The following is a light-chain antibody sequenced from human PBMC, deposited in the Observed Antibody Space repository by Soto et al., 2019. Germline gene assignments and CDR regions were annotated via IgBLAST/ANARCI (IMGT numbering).Light chain of an antibody. CDR1: SSDVGGYNA. V-gene: IGLV2-14*01. J-gene: IGLJ1*01. CDR2: DVN. CDR3: SSFTTPTSYV. Sequence: QSVLTQPASVSGSPGQSIAISCTGTSSDVGGYNAVSWYQQYPGKAPKLMIHDVNNRPSGVSNRFSGSKSCNPASLTISGLQAEDEADYYCSSFTTPTSYVFGTGTKLTVL.